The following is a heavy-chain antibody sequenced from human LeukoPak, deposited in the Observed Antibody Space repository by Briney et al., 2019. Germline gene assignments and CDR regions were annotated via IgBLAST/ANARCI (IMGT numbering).Heavy chain of an antibody. Sequence: ASVKVSSKASGYTFTSYAVSWVRQAPGQGLEWMGWINPNSGGTNYAQKFQGRVTMTRDTSISTAYMELSRLRSDDTAVYYCASQLLSMGYWGQGTLVTVSS. CDR2: INPNSGGT. CDR1: GYTFTSYA. CDR3: ASQLLSMGY. V-gene: IGHV1-2*02. J-gene: IGHJ4*02. D-gene: IGHD3-10*01.